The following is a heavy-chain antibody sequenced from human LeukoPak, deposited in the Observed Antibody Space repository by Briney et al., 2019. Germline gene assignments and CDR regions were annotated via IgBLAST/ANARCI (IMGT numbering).Heavy chain of an antibody. CDR3: ARDGGGLGYFDY. CDR2: ITHSGSP. Sequence: PSETLSLTCAVYGGSFSGYYWNWIRQPPGKGLEWIGEITHSGSPKYNSSLKSRVTISVDTSKNQFSLKLSSVTAADTAVYYCARDGGGLGYFDYWGQGTLVTVSS. V-gene: IGHV4-34*01. J-gene: IGHJ4*02. D-gene: IGHD3-16*01. CDR1: GGSFSGYY.